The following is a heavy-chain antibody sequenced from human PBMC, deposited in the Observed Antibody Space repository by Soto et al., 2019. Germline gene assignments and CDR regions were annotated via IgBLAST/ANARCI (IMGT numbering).Heavy chain of an antibody. D-gene: IGHD6-13*01. CDR3: ATEGIAAAGFSDY. CDR2: IYSGGST. J-gene: IGHJ4*02. CDR1: GFTVSSNY. V-gene: IGHV3-53*01. Sequence: VGSLRLSCAASGFTVSSNYMSWVRQAPGKGLEWVSVIYSGGSTYYADSVKGRFTISRDNSKNTLYLQMNSLRAEDTAVYYCATEGIAAAGFSDYWGQGTLVTVSS.